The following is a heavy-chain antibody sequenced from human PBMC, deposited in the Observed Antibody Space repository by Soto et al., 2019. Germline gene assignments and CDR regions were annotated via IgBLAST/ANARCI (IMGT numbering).Heavy chain of an antibody. CDR2: INGGGGTT. J-gene: IGHJ4*02. CDR1: GFTFSLSA. V-gene: IGHV3-23*01. D-gene: IGHD3-9*01. CDR3: AKGPEYDILTGCDY. Sequence: EVQLLESGGGSVQPGESLRLSCTASGFTFSLSAMSWVRQAPGRGLEWVSSINGGGGTTEYADSVKGRFTISRDNSKGTIHLLMNSLRAEDTAVYYCAKGPEYDILTGCDYWGQGALVTVSS.